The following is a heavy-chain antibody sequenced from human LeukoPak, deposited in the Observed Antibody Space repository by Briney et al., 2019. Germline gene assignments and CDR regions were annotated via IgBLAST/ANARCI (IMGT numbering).Heavy chain of an antibody. V-gene: IGHV4-59*01. CDR3: ARLIAAVDAFDI. D-gene: IGHD2-15*01. CDR2: IYYSGST. J-gene: IGHJ3*02. Sequence: SETLSLTCTVSGGSISSYYWSWIRQPPGKGLEWIGYIYYSGSTNHNPSLKSRVTISVDASKNQFSLKLSSVTAADTAVYYCARLIAAVDAFDIWGQGTMVTVSS. CDR1: GGSISSYY.